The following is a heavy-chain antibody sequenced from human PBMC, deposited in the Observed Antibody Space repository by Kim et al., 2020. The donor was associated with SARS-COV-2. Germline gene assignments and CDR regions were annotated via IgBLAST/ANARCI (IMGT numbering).Heavy chain of an antibody. Sequence: SETLSLTCTVSGGSISSGDYYWSWIRQPPGKGLEWIGYIYYSGSTYYNPSLKSRVTISVDTSKNQFSLKLSSVTAADTAVYYCAREGGRMTIFGVARWGMDVWGKGTPVTVSS. V-gene: IGHV4-30-4*01. D-gene: IGHD3-3*01. J-gene: IGHJ6*03. CDR2: IYYSGST. CDR1: GGSISSGDYY. CDR3: AREGGRMTIFGVARWGMDV.